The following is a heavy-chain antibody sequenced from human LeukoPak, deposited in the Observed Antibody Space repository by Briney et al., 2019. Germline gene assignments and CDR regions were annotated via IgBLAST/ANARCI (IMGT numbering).Heavy chain of an antibody. J-gene: IGHJ4*02. D-gene: IGHD3-16*01. Sequence: AGGSLRLSCAASGFTFSSYWMHWVRQAPGKGLEWVANIKLDGTEKYYVDSVKGRFTISRDNAKNAMYVQMNSLRAEDTAVYYCASDRFYFGVWGQGTLVTVSS. V-gene: IGHV3-7*05. CDR1: GFTFSSYW. CDR3: ASDRFYFGV. CDR2: IKLDGTEK.